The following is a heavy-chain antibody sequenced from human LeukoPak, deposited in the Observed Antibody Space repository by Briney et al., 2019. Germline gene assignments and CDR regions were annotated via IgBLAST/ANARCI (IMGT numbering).Heavy chain of an antibody. V-gene: IGHV1-2*02. CDR3: ARDPMATAGNIDY. CDR1: GYTFTDYY. CDR2: INPNSGGT. D-gene: IGHD6-13*01. Sequence: ASVKVSCKASGYTFTDYYIHWVRQAPGQGLEWMGWINPNSGGTSYAQKFQGRVTMTRDTSISTAYMELSRLTSDDTAVYYCARDPMATAGNIDYWGQGTLVTISS. J-gene: IGHJ4*02.